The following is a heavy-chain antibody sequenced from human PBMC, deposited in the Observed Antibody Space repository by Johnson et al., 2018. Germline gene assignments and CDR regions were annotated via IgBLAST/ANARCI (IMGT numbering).Heavy chain of an antibody. CDR1: GFTFSTYW. V-gene: IGHV3-74*01. D-gene: IGHD3-22*01. CDR2: INSDGSST. CDR3: GREDYYDSRTRGYMDV. Sequence: VQLQESWGGLVQPGGSLRLSCAASGFTFSTYWMDWVRQVPGKGLVWVSRINSDGSSTAYADSVKGRFTISRDNAKNTLYLQRNSLSAEDTALYYCGREDYYDSRTRGYMDVWGKGTTVIVSS. J-gene: IGHJ6*03.